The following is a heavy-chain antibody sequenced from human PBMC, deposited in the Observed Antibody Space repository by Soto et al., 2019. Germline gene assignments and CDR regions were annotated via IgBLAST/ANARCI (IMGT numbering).Heavy chain of an antibody. J-gene: IGHJ4*02. D-gene: IGHD4-17*01. CDR2: MNPNSGNT. CDR1: GYTLTSYD. CDR3: ARTHGLDGDYVGY. Sequence: QVQLVQSGAEVKKPGASVKVSCKASGYTLTSYDINWVRQATGQGLEWMGWMNPNSGNTGYAQKFQGRVTITADESTSPAYMELSSLRSEDTAVYYCARTHGLDGDYVGYWGQGTLVTVSS. V-gene: IGHV1-8*01.